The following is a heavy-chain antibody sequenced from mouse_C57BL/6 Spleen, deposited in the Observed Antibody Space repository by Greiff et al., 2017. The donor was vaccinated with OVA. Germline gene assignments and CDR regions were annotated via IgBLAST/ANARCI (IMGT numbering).Heavy chain of an antibody. D-gene: IGHD3-1*01. J-gene: IGHJ4*01. V-gene: IGHV5-4*03. CDR2: ISDGGSYT. CDR1: GFTFSSYA. Sequence: EVMLVESGGGLVKPGGSLKLSCAASGFTFSSYAMSWVRQTPEKRLEWVATISDGGSYTYYPDNVKGRFTITRDNAKNNLYLQLSHLKSEVTAMYYCARGLYGLYAMDYWGQGTSVTVSS. CDR3: ARGLYGLYAMDY.